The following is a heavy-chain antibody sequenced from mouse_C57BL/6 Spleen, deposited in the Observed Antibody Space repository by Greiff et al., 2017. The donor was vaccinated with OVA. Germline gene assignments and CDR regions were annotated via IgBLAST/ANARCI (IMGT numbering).Heavy chain of an antibody. V-gene: IGHV1-69*01. Sequence: QVQLQQPGAELVMPGASVKLSCKASGYTFTSYWMHWVKQRPGQGLEWIGEIDPSASYTNYNQKFKGKSTLTVDKSSSTAYMQLSSLTSEDSAVYYCARSATVVARDAMDYWGQGTSVTVSS. CDR1: GYTFTSYW. J-gene: IGHJ4*01. D-gene: IGHD1-1*01. CDR2: IDPSASYT. CDR3: ARSATVVARDAMDY.